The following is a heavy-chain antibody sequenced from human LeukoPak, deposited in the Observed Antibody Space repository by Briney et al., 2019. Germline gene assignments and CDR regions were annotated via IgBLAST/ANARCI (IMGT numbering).Heavy chain of an antibody. J-gene: IGHJ5*02. CDR1: GGFISSYY. Sequence: SETLSLTCTVSGGFISSYYWSWIRQPPGKGLEWIGYIYYSGSTNYNPSLKSRLTISVDTSKNQFSLKLSAVPAADTAVYYCARVLYGDYDSAWFDPWGQGTLVTVSS. D-gene: IGHD4-17*01. V-gene: IGHV4-59*01. CDR3: ARVLYGDYDSAWFDP. CDR2: IYYSGST.